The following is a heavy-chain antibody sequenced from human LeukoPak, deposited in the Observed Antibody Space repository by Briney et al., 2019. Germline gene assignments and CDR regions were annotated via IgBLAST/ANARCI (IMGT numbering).Heavy chain of an antibody. CDR3: ARVPFYYYYMDV. Sequence: GASVKVSCKASGYTFTSYDINWVRQATGQGLEWMGWMNPNSGNTGYAQKFQGRVTITRNTSISTAYMELSSLRSEDTAVCYCARVPFYYYYMDVWGKGTTVTVSS. CDR1: GYTFTSYD. V-gene: IGHV1-8*03. CDR2: MNPNSGNT. J-gene: IGHJ6*03.